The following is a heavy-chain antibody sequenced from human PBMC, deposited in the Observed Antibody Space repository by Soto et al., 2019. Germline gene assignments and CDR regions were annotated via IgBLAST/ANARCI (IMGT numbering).Heavy chain of an antibody. CDR1: GDPFTSYW. CDR3: SRPGYLLPGVFDP. Sequence: GESLKISCKGSGDPFTSYWIGWVRQMPGKGLEWMGIIYPGDSDTRYSPSFQGQVTISADKSISTAYLQWSSLKASDTAMYYLSRPGYLLPGVFDPWGQGTLVTVFS. V-gene: IGHV5-51*01. CDR2: IYPGDSDT. J-gene: IGHJ5*02. D-gene: IGHD3-10*01.